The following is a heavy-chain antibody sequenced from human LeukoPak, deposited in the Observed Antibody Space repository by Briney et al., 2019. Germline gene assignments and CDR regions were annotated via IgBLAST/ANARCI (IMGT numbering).Heavy chain of an antibody. J-gene: IGHJ4*02. CDR1: GFIFSNXX. CDR2: XXYDGSXE. Sequence: GRSLRLSCAXXGFIFSNXXXXXXXXAXAKGVDXXXXXXYDGSXESYADSVKGXXTIXXDNSNNTLTLQINNLRAEDPAVYFCAKDRHNNVVRGGTFDYWGQGTPVTVSS. D-gene: IGHD3-10*01. CDR3: AKDRHNNVVRGGTFDY. V-gene: IGHV3-30*18.